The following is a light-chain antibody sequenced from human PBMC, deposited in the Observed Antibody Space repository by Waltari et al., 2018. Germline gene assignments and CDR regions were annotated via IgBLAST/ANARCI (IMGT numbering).Light chain of an antibody. V-gene: IGKV4-1*01. Sequence: DIVMTQSPDSLAVSLGERATINCKSSQSVLYSSNNKNYLAWYQQKTGQPPKLFMYWASTRESGVPDRFSGSGSGTDFTLTISSLQAEDVAVYYCQQYYTTPLTFGPGTKVDIK. CDR2: WAS. J-gene: IGKJ3*01. CDR3: QQYYTTPLT. CDR1: QSVLYSSNNKNY.